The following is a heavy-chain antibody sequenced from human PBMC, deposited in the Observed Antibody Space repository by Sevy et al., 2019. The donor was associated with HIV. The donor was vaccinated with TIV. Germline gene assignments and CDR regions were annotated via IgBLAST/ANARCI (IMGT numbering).Heavy chain of an antibody. CDR2: IGNDGSNE. V-gene: IGHV3-33*01. CDR1: GFTFSNYG. Sequence: GGSPRLSCAASGFTFSNYGMHWVRQAPGKGLEWVAVIGNDGSNEYYADSVKGRFTISRDNSKNTLYLQMNSLRVEDTAVYFCARGGDFNDRSAKRDFDYWGQGTLVTVSS. J-gene: IGHJ4*02. CDR3: ARGGDFNDRSAKRDFDY. D-gene: IGHD3-22*01.